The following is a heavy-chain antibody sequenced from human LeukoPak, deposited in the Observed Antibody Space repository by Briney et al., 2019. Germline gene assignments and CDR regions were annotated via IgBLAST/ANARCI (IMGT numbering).Heavy chain of an antibody. J-gene: IGHJ4*02. V-gene: IGHV4-4*02. CDR3: ARKDYDSSGQFDY. Sequence: SETLSLTCAVSGGSISSSNWWSWVRQPPGKGLEWIGGIYHSGSTNYNPSLKSRVTISVDKSKNQFSLKLSSVTAADTAVYYCARKDYDSSGQFDYWGQGTLVTVSS. D-gene: IGHD3-22*01. CDR2: IYHSGST. CDR1: GGSISSSNW.